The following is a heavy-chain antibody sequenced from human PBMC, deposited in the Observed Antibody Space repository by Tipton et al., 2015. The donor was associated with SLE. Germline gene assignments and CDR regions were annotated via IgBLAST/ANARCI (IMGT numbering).Heavy chain of an antibody. V-gene: IGHV3-33*08. J-gene: IGHJ6*02. CDR2: IRHDGTNK. Sequence: SLRLSCAASGLTLSDAWMSWVRQAPGKGLEWVAGIRHDGTNKYYADSVKGRFTVSRDNPNNMLYLQMSSLRAEDTAVYYCARDPPYYDFWSGYYKDYYYGMDVWGQGTTVTVSS. CDR3: ARDPPYYDFWSGYYKDYYYGMDV. CDR1: GLTLSDAW. D-gene: IGHD3-3*01.